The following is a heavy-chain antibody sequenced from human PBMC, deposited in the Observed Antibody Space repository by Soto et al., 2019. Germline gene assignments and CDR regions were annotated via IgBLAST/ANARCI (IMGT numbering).Heavy chain of an antibody. CDR3: ARNGYSSSWLFDY. CDR2: ISYDGSNK. V-gene: IGHV3-30*03. CDR1: GFTFSSYG. D-gene: IGHD6-13*01. J-gene: IGHJ4*02. Sequence: QVQLVESGGGVVQPGRSLRLSCAASGFTFSSYGMHWVRQAPGKGLEWVAVISYDGSNKYYADSVKGRFTISRDNSKNTLYLQMNSLIAEDTAVYYCARNGYSSSWLFDYWGPGNLGTVS.